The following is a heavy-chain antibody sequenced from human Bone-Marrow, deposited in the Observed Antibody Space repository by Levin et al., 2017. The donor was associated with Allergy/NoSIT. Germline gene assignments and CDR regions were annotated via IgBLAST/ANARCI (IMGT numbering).Heavy chain of an antibody. J-gene: IGHJ5*02. D-gene: IGHD6-13*01. CDR3: ANYSRSRPGS. CDR1: EFTISPYW. CDR2: INPDGSQK. V-gene: IGHV3-7*01. Sequence: GGSLRLSCAASEFTISPYWMTWVRQAPGKGLEWVASINPDGSQKKYGDSLNGRFTISRDNVKNLMYLQIDSLRVEDTAVYYCANYSRSRPGSWGQGTLVTVSS.